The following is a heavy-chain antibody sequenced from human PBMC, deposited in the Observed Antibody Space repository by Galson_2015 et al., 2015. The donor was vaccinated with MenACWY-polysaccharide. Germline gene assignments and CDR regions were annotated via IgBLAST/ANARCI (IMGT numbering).Heavy chain of an antibody. D-gene: IGHD2-15*01. CDR3: TKAGAKYCSGSSCYFNWFDP. Sequence: SLRLSCAASGFSFNTYWMHWVRHAPGKGLVWVSRINADGSATGYADSVRGRFTISRDNAKNTLYLEMNGLRAEDTAVYYCTKAGAKYCSGSSCYFNWFDPWGQGTLVTVSA. J-gene: IGHJ5*02. V-gene: IGHV3-74*01. CDR1: GFSFNTYW. CDR2: INADGSAT.